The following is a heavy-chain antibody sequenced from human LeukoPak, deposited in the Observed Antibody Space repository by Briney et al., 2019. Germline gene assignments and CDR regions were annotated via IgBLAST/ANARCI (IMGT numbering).Heavy chain of an antibody. CDR1: GFTFSSYA. Sequence: GGSLRLSCAASGFTFSSYAMSWVRQAPGKGLEWVSAIIGSGGSAYYADSVNGRFTISRDNSKNTVYLQMNSLGAEDTAVYYCARDQRGYLYYMDVWGKGTTVTISS. D-gene: IGHD1-1*01. J-gene: IGHJ6*03. CDR3: ARDQRGYLYYMDV. CDR2: IIGSGGSA. V-gene: IGHV3-23*01.